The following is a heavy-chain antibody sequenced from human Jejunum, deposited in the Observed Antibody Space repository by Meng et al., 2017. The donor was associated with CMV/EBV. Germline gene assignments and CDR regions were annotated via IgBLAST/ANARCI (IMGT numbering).Heavy chain of an antibody. Sequence: QEQLQPSGHGLVKPPPTPSLTCAISGASVSSNSAAWNWIRQSPSRGLEWLGRTYYRSKYYNDYALSVKSRITINPDTSKNQFSLQLNSVTPEDTAIYYCARDWGDVRGGFDFWGQGTLVTVSS. CDR2: TYYRSKYYN. CDR1: GASVSSNSAA. J-gene: IGHJ4*02. CDR3: ARDWGDVRGGFDF. D-gene: IGHD3-10*02. V-gene: IGHV6-1*01.